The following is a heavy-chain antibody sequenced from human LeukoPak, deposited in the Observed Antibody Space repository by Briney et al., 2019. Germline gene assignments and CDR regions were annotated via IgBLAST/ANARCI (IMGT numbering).Heavy chain of an antibody. CDR3: ARARGYSYGYSDY. V-gene: IGHV3-48*01. Sequence: QPGGSLRLSCAASRFTFSSYSMNWVRQAPGKGLEWVSYISSSGSIIDYADSVKGRFTISRDNAKNSLYLQMNSLRAEDQAVYYCARARGYSYGYSDYWGQGTLVTVSS. CDR1: RFTFSSYS. D-gene: IGHD5-18*01. CDR2: ISSSGSII. J-gene: IGHJ4*02.